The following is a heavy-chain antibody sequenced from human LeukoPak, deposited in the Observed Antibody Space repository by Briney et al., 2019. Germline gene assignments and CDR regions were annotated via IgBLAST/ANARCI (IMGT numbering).Heavy chain of an antibody. CDR3: ARATYYYDSSGYYSSCYFDY. D-gene: IGHD3-22*01. CDR1: GDSISSGGYS. V-gene: IGHV4-39*07. CDR2: IYYSGST. Sequence: SETLSLTCAVSGDSISSGGYSWSWIRQPPGRGLEWIGSIYYSGSTYYSPSLKSRVTISVDTSKNQFSLKLSSVTAADTAVYYCARATYYYDSSGYYSSCYFDYWGQGTLVTVSS. J-gene: IGHJ4*02.